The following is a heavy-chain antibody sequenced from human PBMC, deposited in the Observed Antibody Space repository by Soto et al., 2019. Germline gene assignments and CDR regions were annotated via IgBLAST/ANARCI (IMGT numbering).Heavy chain of an antibody. CDR2: IYYSGST. CDR1: GGSISSGGYY. D-gene: IGHD3-3*01. J-gene: IGHJ3*02. V-gene: IGHV4-31*03. CDR3: ASSPAYYDFWSGYYNNEAFDI. Sequence: PSETLSLTCTVSGGSISSGGYYWSWIRQHPGKGLEWIGYIYYSGSTYYNPSLKSRVTISVDTSKNQFSLKLSSVTAADTAVYYCASSPAYYDFWSGYYNNEAFDIWGQGTMVTVSS.